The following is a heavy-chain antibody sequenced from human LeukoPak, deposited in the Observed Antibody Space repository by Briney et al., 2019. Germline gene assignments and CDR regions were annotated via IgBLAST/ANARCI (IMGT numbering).Heavy chain of an antibody. CDR1: GGSISGYY. D-gene: IGHD2-15*01. Sequence: PLEILSLTCTVSGGSISGYYWSWIRQPPGKGLEWIGFIHYSGITNYNPSLKSRVTISLDMSKNQFSLRLTSVTTADTAVYYCAKRPVVATFDYWGQGTLVTVSS. J-gene: IGHJ4*02. CDR2: IHYSGIT. CDR3: AKRPVVATFDY. V-gene: IGHV4-59*01.